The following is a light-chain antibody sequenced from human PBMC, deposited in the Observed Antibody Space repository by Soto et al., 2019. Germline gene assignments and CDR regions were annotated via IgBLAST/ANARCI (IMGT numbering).Light chain of an antibody. CDR1: SSNVGNNY. J-gene: IGLJ3*02. Sequence: QSVLTQPPSVSAAPGQRVTMSCSGTSSNVGNNYVSWYQQLPGTAPKLLIFQTTERPSGIPDRFSGSKSGTAATLGITELQTGDEADYYCGTWDSSLSLWVFGGGTQLTVL. CDR3: GTWDSSLSLWV. CDR2: QTT. V-gene: IGLV1-51*02.